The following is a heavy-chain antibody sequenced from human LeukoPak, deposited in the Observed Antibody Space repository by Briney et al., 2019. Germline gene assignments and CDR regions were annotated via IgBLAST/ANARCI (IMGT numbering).Heavy chain of an antibody. J-gene: IGHJ5*02. D-gene: IGHD6-19*01. CDR3: ARDLQSIAVAGKEATALGT. CDR1: GFTFSSYA. Sequence: GRSLRLSCAASGFTFSSYAMHWVRQAPGKGLEWVAVISYDGSNKYYADSVKGRFTISRDNSKNTLYLQMNSLRAEDTAVYYCARDLQSIAVAGKEATALGTWGQGTLVTVSS. CDR2: ISYDGSNK. V-gene: IGHV3-30-3*01.